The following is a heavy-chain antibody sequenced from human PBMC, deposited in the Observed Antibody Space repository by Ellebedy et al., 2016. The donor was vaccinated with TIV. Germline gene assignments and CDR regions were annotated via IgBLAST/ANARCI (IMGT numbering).Heavy chain of an antibody. Sequence: SETLSLXCTVSGASFSSHYWSWIRQPPGKGLEWIGHISSGGTTKYNPSLKSRLAMSVHTSKNQFSLNLTSVTAADTAVYYCARVSPFGDDSFTAYFHYAMDVWGQGTTVLVSS. CDR3: ARVSPFGDDSFTAYFHYAMDV. J-gene: IGHJ6*02. CDR2: ISSGGTT. D-gene: IGHD3-10*01. CDR1: GASFSSHY. V-gene: IGHV4-59*11.